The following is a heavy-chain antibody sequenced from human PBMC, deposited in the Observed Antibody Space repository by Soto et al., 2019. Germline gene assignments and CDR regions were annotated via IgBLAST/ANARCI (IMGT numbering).Heavy chain of an antibody. CDR3: ARPQYDSNTFYSFFDY. CDR2: IFHGGGT. CDR1: GESFSGYY. D-gene: IGHD3-22*01. Sequence: ETLSLTCDVSGESFSGYYWSWIRQPPGKGLEWIGQIFHGGGTNYSPSLKSRVTISVDTSKNQFSLELTSVTAADTAVYYCARPQYDSNTFYSFFDYWGQGTLVT. J-gene: IGHJ4*02. V-gene: IGHV4-34*12.